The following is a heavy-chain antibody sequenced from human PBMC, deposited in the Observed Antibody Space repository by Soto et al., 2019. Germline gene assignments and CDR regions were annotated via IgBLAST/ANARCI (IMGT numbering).Heavy chain of an antibody. Sequence: SETLSLTCTVSGDSISSYYWSWIRQPPGKGLEWIGYIYYSGSTNYNPSLKSRVTISVDTSKNQFSLKLSSVTAADTAVYYCARGVVTMVRGVIYNWFDPWGQGTLVTVSS. J-gene: IGHJ5*02. V-gene: IGHV4-59*01. CDR3: ARGVVTMVRGVIYNWFDP. CDR2: IYYSGST. D-gene: IGHD3-10*01. CDR1: GDSISSYY.